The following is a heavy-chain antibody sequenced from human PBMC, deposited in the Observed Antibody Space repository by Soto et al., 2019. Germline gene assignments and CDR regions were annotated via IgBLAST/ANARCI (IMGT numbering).Heavy chain of an antibody. V-gene: IGHV4-59*01. CDR1: GGSISSYY. D-gene: IGHD2-15*01. CDR2: IYYSGST. CDR3: ASTYCSGGSCPHNYYYYYYMDV. J-gene: IGHJ6*03. Sequence: PSETLSLTCTVSGGSISSYYWSWIRQPPGKGLEWIGYIYYSGSTNYNPSLKSRVTISVDTSKNQFSLKLSSVTAADTAVYYCASTYCSGGSCPHNYYYYYYMDVWGKGTTVTVSS.